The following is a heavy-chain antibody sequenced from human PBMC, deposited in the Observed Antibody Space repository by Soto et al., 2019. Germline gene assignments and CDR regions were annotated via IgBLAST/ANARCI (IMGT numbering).Heavy chain of an antibody. CDR1: GFTFEDYA. Sequence: GGSLRLSCAASGFTFEDYAMHWVRQAPGKGLEWVSGINWNSGRTGYADSVKGRFTISRDNAKNSLYLQMNSLRPEDTALYYCAKASYYYDSSGYLTCYDYWGQGTLVTVSS. J-gene: IGHJ4*02. V-gene: IGHV3-9*01. CDR2: INWNSGRT. CDR3: AKASYYYDSSGYLTCYDY. D-gene: IGHD3-22*01.